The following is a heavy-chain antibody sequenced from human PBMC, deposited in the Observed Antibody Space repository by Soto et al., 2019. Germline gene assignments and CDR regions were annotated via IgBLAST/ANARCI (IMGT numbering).Heavy chain of an antibody. J-gene: IGHJ4*02. Sequence: SETLSLTCTVSGGSISSGGYYWSWIRQHPGKGLEWIGYIYYSGSTYYNPSLKSRVTISVDTSKNQFSLKLSSVTAADTAVYYCTADLPDWGAYAFDYWGQGILVTVSS. D-gene: IGHD3-16*01. V-gene: IGHV4-31*03. CDR2: IYYSGST. CDR1: GGSISSGGYY. CDR3: TADLPDWGAYAFDY.